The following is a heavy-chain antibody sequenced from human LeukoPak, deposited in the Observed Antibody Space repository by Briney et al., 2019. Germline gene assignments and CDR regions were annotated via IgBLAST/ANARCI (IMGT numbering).Heavy chain of an antibody. CDR1: GGTFSSYV. J-gene: IGHJ6*03. CDR3: ARDRLIWFGESLSYYYYMDV. V-gene: IGHV1-69*05. Sequence: SVKVSCKASGGTFSSYVISWVRQAPGQGLEWMGRIIPIFGTANYAQKFQGRVTVTTDESTSTAYMELSSLRSEDTAVYYCARDRLIWFGESLSYYYYMDVWGKGTTVTVSS. CDR2: IIPIFGTA. D-gene: IGHD3-10*01.